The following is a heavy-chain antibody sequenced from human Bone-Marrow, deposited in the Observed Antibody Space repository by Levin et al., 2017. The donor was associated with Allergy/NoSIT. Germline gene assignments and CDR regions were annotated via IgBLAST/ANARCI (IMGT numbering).Heavy chain of an antibody. CDR2: IYPDDSDS. J-gene: IGHJ3*02. D-gene: IGHD1-26*01. CDR1: GYSFTTYW. V-gene: IGHV5-51*01. Sequence: KVSCKGSGYSFTTYWIGWVRQMPGKGLEWMGIIYPDDSDSRNSPSFQGQVTISADKSISTAYLQWRSLKASDTAMYYCARQRGRYSGAFDSWGQGTMVTVSS. CDR3: ARQRGRYSGAFDS.